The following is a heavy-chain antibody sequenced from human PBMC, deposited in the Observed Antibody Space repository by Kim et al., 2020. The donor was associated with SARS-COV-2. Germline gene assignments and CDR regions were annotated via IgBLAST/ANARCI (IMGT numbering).Heavy chain of an antibody. CDR3: AKEMMTQQLVPGSFDY. CDR2: ISYDGSNK. Sequence: GGSLRLSCAASGFTFSSYGMHWVRQAPGKGLEWVAVISYDGSNKYYADSVKGRFTISRDNSKNTLYLQMNSLRAEDTAVYYCAKEMMTQQLVPGSFDYWGPGTLVTVSS. V-gene: IGHV3-30*18. D-gene: IGHD6-13*01. CDR1: GFTFSSYG. J-gene: IGHJ4*02.